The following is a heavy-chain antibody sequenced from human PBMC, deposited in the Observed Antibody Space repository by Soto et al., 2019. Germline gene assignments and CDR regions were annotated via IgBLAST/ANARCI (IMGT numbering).Heavy chain of an antibody. J-gene: IGHJ6*02. CDR2: ISYDGNNK. CDR3: ARDHETPGWLFRYGMDV. Sequence: PGGSLRLSCAASGFSFSNSGMHWVRQAPGKGLEWVTLISYDGNNKDYADSVKGRFTISRDKTKNTVYLQMNSLRVEDTAVYYCARDHETPGWLFRYGMDVWGQGTTVTVSS. CDR1: GFSFSNSG. D-gene: IGHD3-22*01. V-gene: IGHV3-33*05.